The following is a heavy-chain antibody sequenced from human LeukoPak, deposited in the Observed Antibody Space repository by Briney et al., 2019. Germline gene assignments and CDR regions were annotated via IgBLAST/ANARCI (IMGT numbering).Heavy chain of an antibody. CDR1: GFTFSSYA. J-gene: IGHJ4*02. CDR2: ISGSGGST. Sequence: GGSLRLSCAASGFTFSSYAMSWVRQAPGKGLEWVSAISGSGGSTYYADSVKGRSTISRDNSKNTLYLQMNSLRAEDTAVYYCAKRWAAAVGYFDYWGQGTLVTVSS. CDR3: AKRWAAAVGYFDY. D-gene: IGHD6-13*01. V-gene: IGHV3-23*01.